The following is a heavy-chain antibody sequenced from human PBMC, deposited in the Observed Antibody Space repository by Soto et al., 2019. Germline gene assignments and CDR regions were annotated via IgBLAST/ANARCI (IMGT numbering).Heavy chain of an antibody. Sequence: QGQLVESGGGVVQPGTSERLSCAASGFTFSRHGMHWVRQTPGKGLEWLAVILNDASGHWYADSVKGRFTISRDNFENTLYLQMNGLRLEDTAMYYCARDDDYPDNGFDYWGQGTLVTVSS. CDR1: GFTFSRHG. CDR3: ARDDDYPDNGFDY. V-gene: IGHV3-33*01. D-gene: IGHD4-17*01. J-gene: IGHJ4*02. CDR2: ILNDASGH.